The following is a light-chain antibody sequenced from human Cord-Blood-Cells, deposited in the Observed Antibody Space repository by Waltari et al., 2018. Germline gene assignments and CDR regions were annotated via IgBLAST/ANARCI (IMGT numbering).Light chain of an antibody. CDR3: QQYYSTPPT. V-gene: IGKV4-1*01. J-gene: IGKJ1*01. CDR1: QSVLYSSNNKNY. Sequence: DIVMTQSPASLAVSLGERVTINCKSSQSVLYSSNNKNYLAWYQQKPGQPPKLLIYWASTRESGVPDRFSGSGSGTDFTLTISSLQAEDVAVYYCQQYYSTPPTFGQGTKVEIK. CDR2: WAS.